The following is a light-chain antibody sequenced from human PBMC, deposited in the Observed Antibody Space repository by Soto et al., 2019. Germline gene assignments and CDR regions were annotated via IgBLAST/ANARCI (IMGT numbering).Light chain of an antibody. J-gene: IGKJ5*01. V-gene: IGKV2-30*01. CDR1: QSLVYSDGIAY. Sequence: DVVMTQSPLSLPVTLGQPSSISCRSNQSLVYSDGIAYFSWFQQRAGRSPRXLMYKVSNRDSGVPARFRGSGSGTDFALKISRVEADDVGVYYCMQATHWPITFGQGTRLEIK. CDR2: KVS. CDR3: MQATHWPIT.